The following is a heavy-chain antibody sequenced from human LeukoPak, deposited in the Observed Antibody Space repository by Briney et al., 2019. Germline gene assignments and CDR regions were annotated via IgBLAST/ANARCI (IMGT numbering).Heavy chain of an antibody. V-gene: IGHV3-30-3*01. CDR3: ARDLSNVPGQY. Sequence: GGSLRLSCAASGFTFSSYAMHWVRQAPGKGLEWVAVMSYNGSIKYYADSVKGRFTISTDISKSTLSLQMNSLRPEDTALYYCARDLSNVPGQYWGQGTLVTVSS. J-gene: IGHJ4*02. CDR1: GFTFSSYA. CDR2: MSYNGSIK. D-gene: IGHD3-10*02.